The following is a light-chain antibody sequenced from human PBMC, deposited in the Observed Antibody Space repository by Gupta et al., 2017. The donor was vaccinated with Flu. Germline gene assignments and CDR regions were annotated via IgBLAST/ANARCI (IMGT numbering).Light chain of an antibody. CDR3: QKYNSALSFSL. CDR2: AAS. J-gene: IGKJ4*01. CDR1: QGISNY. Sequence: DIQMTQSPSSLSASVGDRVTITCRASQGISNYLAWYQQKPGKVPKLLIYAASTLQSGVPSRFSGSGSGTDFTLTISSLQPEDVATYYCQKYNSALSFSLFGGGTKVEIK. V-gene: IGKV1-27*01.